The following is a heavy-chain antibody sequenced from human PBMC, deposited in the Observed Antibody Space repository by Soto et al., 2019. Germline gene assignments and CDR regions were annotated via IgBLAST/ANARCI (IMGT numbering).Heavy chain of an antibody. CDR2: IYYSGST. Sequence: PSETLSLTCTVSGGSVSSCSYYWSWIRQPPGKGLEWIGYIYYSGSTNYNPSLKSRVTISVDTSKNQFSLKLSSVTAADTAVYYCASSSYYYGSGIIRWFDPWGQGTLVTVSS. J-gene: IGHJ5*02. CDR1: GGSVSSCSYY. CDR3: ASSSYYYGSGIIRWFDP. V-gene: IGHV4-61*01. D-gene: IGHD3-10*01.